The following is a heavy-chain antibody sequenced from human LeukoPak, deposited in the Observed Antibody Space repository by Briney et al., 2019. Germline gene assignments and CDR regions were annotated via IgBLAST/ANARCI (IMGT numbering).Heavy chain of an antibody. CDR3: AKDGLRRFFDY. CDR1: GFTFNSYD. Sequence: PGGSLRLSCAASGFTFNSYDMHWVRQAPGKGLEWVAVISHDGSNKYYVDSVKGRLTISRDNSKNTLYLQMNSLRAEDTAVYYCAKDGLRRFFDYWGQGTLVTVSS. V-gene: IGHV3-30*18. J-gene: IGHJ4*02. D-gene: IGHD5-12*01. CDR2: ISHDGSNK.